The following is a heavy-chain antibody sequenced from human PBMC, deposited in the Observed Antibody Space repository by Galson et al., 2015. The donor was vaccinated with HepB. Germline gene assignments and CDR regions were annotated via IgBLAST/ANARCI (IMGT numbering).Heavy chain of an antibody. CDR2: INTNTGNP. V-gene: IGHV7-4-1*02. Sequence: SVKVSCKASGYTFTSYAMNWVRQAPGQGLEWMGWINTNTGNPTYAQGFTGRFVFSLDTSVSTAYLQISSLKAEDTAVYYCARGAQYYDILTGYYKGDAFDIWGQGTMVTVSS. D-gene: IGHD3-9*01. CDR1: GYTFTSYA. J-gene: IGHJ3*02. CDR3: ARGAQYYDILTGYYKGDAFDI.